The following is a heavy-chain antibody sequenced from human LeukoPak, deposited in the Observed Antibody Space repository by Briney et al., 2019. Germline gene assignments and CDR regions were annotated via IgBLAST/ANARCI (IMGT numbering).Heavy chain of an antibody. J-gene: IGHJ6*03. D-gene: IGHD2-2*01. CDR3: ARDCSSTSCYGFMDV. V-gene: IGHV1-18*01. CDR2: ISAYDGNT. CDR1: GYSFMSYG. Sequence: ASVTVSCTASGYSFMSYGISWVRQAPGQGLEWMGWISAYDGNTNYPQKLQGRVTMTTDTSTTTAYMELRSLTSDDTAVYYCARDCSSTSCYGFMDVWGKGTTVTVSS.